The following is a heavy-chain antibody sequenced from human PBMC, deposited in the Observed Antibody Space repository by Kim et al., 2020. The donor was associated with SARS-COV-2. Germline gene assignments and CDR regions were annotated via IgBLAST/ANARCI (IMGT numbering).Heavy chain of an antibody. CDR3: TTLRFLEWLSGAGDY. D-gene: IGHD3-3*01. CDR1: GFMFSASA. CDR2: IRSKGNNYAT. Sequence: GGSLRLSCAVSGFMFSASAMHWVRQTSEKGLEWVGRIRSKGNNYATAYAASVRGRFTISRDDSKNTAYLQMNSLKTEATAVYDCTTLRFLEWLSGAGDY. J-gene: IGHJ4*01. V-gene: IGHV3-73*01.